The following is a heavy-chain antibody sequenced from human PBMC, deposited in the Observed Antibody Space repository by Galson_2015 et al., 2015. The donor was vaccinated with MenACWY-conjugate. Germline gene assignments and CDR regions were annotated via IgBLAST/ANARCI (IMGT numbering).Heavy chain of an antibody. Sequence: KTDGGTTDYAASVKGRFTISRDDSKTTLYLQMNSLKTEDTAMYFCVTAYDSAGYFYDWYFDLWGRGTLVTVSS. CDR3: VTAYDSAGYFYDWYFDL. D-gene: IGHD3-22*01. CDR2: KTDGGTT. J-gene: IGHJ2*01. V-gene: IGHV3-15*01.